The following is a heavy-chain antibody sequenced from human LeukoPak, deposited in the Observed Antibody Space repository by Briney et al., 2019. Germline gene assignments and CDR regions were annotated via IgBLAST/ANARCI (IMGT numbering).Heavy chain of an antibody. D-gene: IGHD5-18*01. J-gene: IGHJ6*04. CDR1: EFTFSSYG. CDR3: AREGGQLWSPYYYYGMDV. V-gene: IGHV3-33*01. CDR2: IWYDGSNK. Sequence: GGSLRLSCAASEFTFSSYGMHWVRQAPGKGLEWVAVIWYDGSNKYYADSVKGRFTISRDNSKNTLYLQMNSLRAEDTAVYYCAREGGQLWSPYYYYGMDVWGKGTTVTVSS.